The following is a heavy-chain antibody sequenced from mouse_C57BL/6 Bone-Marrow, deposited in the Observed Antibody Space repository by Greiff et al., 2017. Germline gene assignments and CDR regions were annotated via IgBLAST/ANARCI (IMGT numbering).Heavy chain of an antibody. CDR2: INPYNGGT. J-gene: IGHJ3*01. CDR1: GYTFTDYY. Sequence: EVQLQQSGPVLVKPGASVKMSCKASGYTFTDYYMNWVKQSHGKSLEWIGVINPYNGGTSYNQKFKGKATLTVDKSSSTAYMELNSLTSEDSAVYYCARSQLRLLFAYWGQGPLVTVSA. D-gene: IGHD3-2*02. CDR3: ARSQLRLLFAY. V-gene: IGHV1-19*01.